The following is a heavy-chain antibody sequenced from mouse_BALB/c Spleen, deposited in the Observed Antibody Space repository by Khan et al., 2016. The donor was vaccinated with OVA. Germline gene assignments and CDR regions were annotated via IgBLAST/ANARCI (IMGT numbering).Heavy chain of an antibody. CDR2: INTYTGEP. J-gene: IGHJ4*01. CDR3: ARPPYFSYVMVY. Sequence: QVQLKQSGPELKKPGETVKISCKASGYTFTNYGMNWVKQTPGQGLKWMGWINTYTGEPTYVDDFKGRFAFSLETSSSTAYLQINNLKNEDTATDFCARPPYFSYVMVYWGQGTSVTVSS. CDR1: GYTFTNYG. V-gene: IGHV9-3-1*01. D-gene: IGHD2-10*01.